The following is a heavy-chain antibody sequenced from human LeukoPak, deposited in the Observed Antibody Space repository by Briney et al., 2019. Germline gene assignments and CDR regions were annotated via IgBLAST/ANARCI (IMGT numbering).Heavy chain of an antibody. V-gene: IGHV4-59*12. CDR1: GGSISSYY. CDR2: GHYSGSI. Sequence: SETLSLTCTVSGGSISSYYWSWIRQPAGKGLEWIGYGHYSGSINYNPSLMSRVTISVDRSKNQFSLKLSSVTAADTAVYYCARTRSYRAFDIWGQGTMVTVSS. CDR3: ARTRSYRAFDI. D-gene: IGHD1-26*01. J-gene: IGHJ3*02.